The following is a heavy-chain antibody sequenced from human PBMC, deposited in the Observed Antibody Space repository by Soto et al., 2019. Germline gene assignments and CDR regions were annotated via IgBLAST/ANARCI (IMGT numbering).Heavy chain of an antibody. CDR3: AKASIVGATTGYFDY. J-gene: IGHJ4*02. D-gene: IGHD1-26*01. CDR1: GFTFSSYG. CDR2: ISYDGSNK. Sequence: GGALRLCCAASGFTFSSYGMHWVRQAPGKGLEWVAVISYDGSNKYYADSVKGRFTISRDNSKNTLYLQMNSLRAEDTAVYYCAKASIVGATTGYFDYWGQGTLVTVSS. V-gene: IGHV3-30*18.